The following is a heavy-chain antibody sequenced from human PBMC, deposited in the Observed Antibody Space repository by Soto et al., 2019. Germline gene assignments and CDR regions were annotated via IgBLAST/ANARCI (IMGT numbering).Heavy chain of an antibody. Sequence: EVQLVESGGGLVQPGRSLRLSCAASGFTFDDYAMHWVRQAPGKGLEWVSGISWNSGSIGYADSVKGRFTISRDNAKNSLYLQMNSLRAEDTALYYCAKDIHYYGSGSYYNPAFDIWGQGTMVTVSS. CDR3: AKDIHYYGSGSYYNPAFDI. CDR2: ISWNSGSI. V-gene: IGHV3-9*01. CDR1: GFTFDDYA. D-gene: IGHD3-10*01. J-gene: IGHJ3*02.